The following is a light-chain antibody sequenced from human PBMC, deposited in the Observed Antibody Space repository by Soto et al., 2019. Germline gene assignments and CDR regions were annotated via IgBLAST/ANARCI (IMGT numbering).Light chain of an antibody. Sequence: QSVLTQPPSVSGAPGQRVTISCTGSSSNIGAGFDVYWYQHLPGTAPKLLIYDNTNRPSGFPDRFSGSKSDTSASLAITGLQAEDEADYYCQSYDSSRGAVVFGGVTQLTVL. V-gene: IGLV1-40*01. J-gene: IGLJ2*01. CDR3: QSYDSSRGAVV. CDR1: SSNIGAGFD. CDR2: DNT.